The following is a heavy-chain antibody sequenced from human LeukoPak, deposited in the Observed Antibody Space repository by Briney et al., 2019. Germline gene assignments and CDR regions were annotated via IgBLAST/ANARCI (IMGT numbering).Heavy chain of an antibody. CDR1: GFPFRDYA. CDR2: IGGGDDI. Sequence: GGSLRLSCVASGFPFRDYAMYWVRQAPGKGLQWVAGIGGGDDIEYADSVKGRFTGSRGNSKNTLYLQMTSLRVEGTAVYYCTKDATPFNSLWDYFDSWGQGTLVTVSA. D-gene: IGHD7-27*01. V-gene: IGHV3-23*01. J-gene: IGHJ4*02. CDR3: TKDATPFNSLWDYFDS.